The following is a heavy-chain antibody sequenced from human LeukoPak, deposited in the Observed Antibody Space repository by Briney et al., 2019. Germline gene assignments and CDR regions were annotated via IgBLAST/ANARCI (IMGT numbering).Heavy chain of an antibody. CDR3: ARVLSISYCGGDCYSENFDY. V-gene: IGHV3-30-3*01. CDR1: GFTFSSYA. J-gene: IGHJ4*02. CDR2: ISYDGSNK. Sequence: GGSLRLSCAASGFTFSSYAMHWVRQAPGKGLEWVAVISYDGSNKYYADSVKGRFTISRDNSKNTLYLQMNSLRAEDTAVYYCARVLSISYCGGDCYSENFDYWGQGTLVTVSS. D-gene: IGHD2-21*02.